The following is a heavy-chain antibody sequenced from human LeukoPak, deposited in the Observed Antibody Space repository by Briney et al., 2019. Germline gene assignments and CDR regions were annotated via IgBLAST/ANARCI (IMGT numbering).Heavy chain of an antibody. V-gene: IGHV3-23*01. Sequence: PGGSLRLSCAASGFTVNNNHMNWVRQAPGKGLEWVSAISGNGITTYYADSVKGRFTVSRDNSKNTQYLQMNSLRAEDTALYYCARIAMLRGVTHMDVWGKGTTVTISS. CDR1: GFTVNNNH. D-gene: IGHD3-10*01. J-gene: IGHJ6*03. CDR3: ARIAMLRGVTHMDV. CDR2: ISGNGITT.